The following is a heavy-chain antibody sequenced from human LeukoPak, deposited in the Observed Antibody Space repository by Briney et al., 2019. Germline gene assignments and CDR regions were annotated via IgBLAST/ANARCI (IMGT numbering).Heavy chain of an antibody. CDR1: GGTFSNYA. D-gene: IGHD6-25*01. CDR3: MRRQALRGRHKTFDP. Sequence: GASVKVSCKASGGTFSNYAISWVRQAPGQGLEWLGGTIPMFGSAKYAQKFQGRVTITTDESATIVYMQLISLRSEDTAVYYCMRRQALRGRHKTFDPWGQGTLVTVTS. CDR2: TIPMFGSA. J-gene: IGHJ5*02. V-gene: IGHV1-69*05.